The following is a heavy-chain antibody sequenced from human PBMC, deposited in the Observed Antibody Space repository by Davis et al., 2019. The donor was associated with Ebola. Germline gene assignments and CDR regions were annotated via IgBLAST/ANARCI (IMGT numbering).Heavy chain of an antibody. Sequence: ASVKVSCKASGYTFTTYGISWVRQAPGQGLEWVGWISAYSGLTKYAQKFQGRVTMTTETYTSTAFMELRSLTSDDTAVYYCARDRGYSSIMGGDYYSYDMDVWGKGTTVTVSS. V-gene: IGHV1-18*01. CDR1: GYTFTTYG. CDR2: ISAYSGLT. CDR3: ARDRGYSSIMGGDYYSYDMDV. J-gene: IGHJ6*03. D-gene: IGHD5-18*01.